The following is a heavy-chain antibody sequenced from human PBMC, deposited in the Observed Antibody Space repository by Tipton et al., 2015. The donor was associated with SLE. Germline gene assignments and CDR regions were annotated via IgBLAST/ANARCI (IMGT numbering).Heavy chain of an antibody. CDR2: IYYSGST. Sequence: TLSLTCTVSGGSINSYFWSWIRRRPGTGLEWIGYIYYSGSTNYNPSLKSRVTISVDTSKNQFSLKLSSVTAADTAVYYCARVPALYYYYMDVWGKGTTVTVSS. J-gene: IGHJ6*03. CDR1: GGSINSYF. CDR3: ARVPALYYYYMDV. V-gene: IGHV4-59*01. D-gene: IGHD2-2*01.